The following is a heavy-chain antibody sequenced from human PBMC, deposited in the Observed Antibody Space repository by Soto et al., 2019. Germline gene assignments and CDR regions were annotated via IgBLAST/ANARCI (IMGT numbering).Heavy chain of an antibody. CDR2: VYYTGST. Sequence: LTCRVYGGCIWVSYWSWFRQSPGKGLEWLGYVYYTGSTNYSPSLRSRVSISVDTSKNEFSLRLSSVTAADTAVYFCARSVAVPGAHIDYWGQGTQVTVS. D-gene: IGHD6-19*01. CDR1: GGCIWVSY. V-gene: IGHV4-59*01. J-gene: IGHJ4*02. CDR3: ARSVAVPGAHIDY.